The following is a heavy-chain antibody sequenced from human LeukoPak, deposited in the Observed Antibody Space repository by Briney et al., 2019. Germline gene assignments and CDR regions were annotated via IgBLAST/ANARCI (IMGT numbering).Heavy chain of an antibody. CDR1: GFTVSSNY. CDR2: IYSGGST. D-gene: IGHD5-12*01. Sequence: GGSLRLSCAASGFTVSSNYMSWVRQAPGKGLEWVSVIYSGGSTYYADSVKGRFTISRDNSKNTLYLQMNSLRAEDTAVYYCAKQEWLRVIDYWGQGTLVTVSS. CDR3: AKQEWLRVIDY. V-gene: IGHV3-66*04. J-gene: IGHJ4*02.